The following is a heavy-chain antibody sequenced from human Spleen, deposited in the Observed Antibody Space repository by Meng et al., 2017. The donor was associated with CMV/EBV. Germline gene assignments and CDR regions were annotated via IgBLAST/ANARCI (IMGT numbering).Heavy chain of an antibody. CDR1: GYSFINYW. V-gene: IGHV5-51*01. J-gene: IGHJ5*02. CDR3: ARHLPLLGYCSSTTCPARFDP. CDR2: IYPGDSDT. Sequence: GGSLRLSCKGSGYSFINYWIAWVRKMPGKGLEWMGIIYPGDSDTRYSPSFQGQVTISADKSISTAYLQWNSLKASDTAMYYCARHLPLLGYCSSTTCPARFDPWGQGTLVTVSS. D-gene: IGHD2-2*01.